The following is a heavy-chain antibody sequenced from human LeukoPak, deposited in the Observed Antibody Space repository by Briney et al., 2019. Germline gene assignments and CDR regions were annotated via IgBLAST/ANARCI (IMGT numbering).Heavy chain of an antibody. J-gene: IGHJ4*02. CDR3: ARYDVWGTYRAFDY. D-gene: IGHD3-16*02. V-gene: IGHV4-38-2*02. CDR1: GGSISGYY. CDR2: IYHSGST. Sequence: PSETLSLTCTVSGGSISGYYWSWIWQPPGRGLEWIGTIYHSGSTYYNPSLKSRVTISVDTSKNQFSLKLSSVTAADTAVYYCARYDVWGTYRAFDYWGQGTLVTVSS.